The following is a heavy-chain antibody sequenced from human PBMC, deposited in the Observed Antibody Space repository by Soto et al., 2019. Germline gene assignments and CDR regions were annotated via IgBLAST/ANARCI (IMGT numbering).Heavy chain of an antibody. J-gene: IGHJ4*02. CDR3: AKMEGMDPWAYSFDY. CDR1: GFTFSDFA. V-gene: IGHV3-23*01. CDR2: IYGGGNGP. Sequence: EVQVLESGGCLVQPGGSLRLSCAATGFTFSDFAMSWVRQAPGKGLEWVSRIYGGGNGPHYADSVKGRVTISRDNSKNTLYLQMNSLRAEDTAVYYCAKMEGMDPWAYSFDYWGQGNMVTVSS. D-gene: IGHD2-2*03.